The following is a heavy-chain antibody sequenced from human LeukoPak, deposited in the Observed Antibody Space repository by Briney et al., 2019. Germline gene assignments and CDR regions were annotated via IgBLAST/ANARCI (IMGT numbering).Heavy chain of an antibody. D-gene: IGHD3-22*01. V-gene: IGHV3-23*01. CDR3: AKSLYDSSGYYYGILGAPFDY. J-gene: IGHJ4*02. CDR2: ISGSGGST. Sequence: GGSLRLSCAASGFTFSSYAMSWVRQAPGKGLEWVSDISGSGGSTYYADSVKGRFTISRDNSKNTLYLQMNSLRAEDTAVYYCAKSLYDSSGYYYGILGAPFDYWGQGTLVTVSS. CDR1: GFTFSSYA.